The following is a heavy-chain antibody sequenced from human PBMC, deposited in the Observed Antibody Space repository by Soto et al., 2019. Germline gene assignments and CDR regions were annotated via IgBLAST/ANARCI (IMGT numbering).Heavy chain of an antibody. Sequence: SETLSLTCTVSGGSISSGDDYWSWVRQPPGKGLEWIGEIYHSGSTNYNPSLKSRVTISVDKSKNQFSLKLSSVTAADTAVYYCARVSGSYYYGMDVWGQGTTVTVSS. J-gene: IGHJ6*02. CDR1: GGSISSGDDY. CDR2: IYHSGST. D-gene: IGHD1-26*01. V-gene: IGHV4-4*02. CDR3: ARVSGSYYYGMDV.